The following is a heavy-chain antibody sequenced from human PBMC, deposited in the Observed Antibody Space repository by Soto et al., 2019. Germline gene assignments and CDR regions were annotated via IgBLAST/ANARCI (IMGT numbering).Heavy chain of an antibody. V-gene: IGHV3-33*01. Sequence: PGGSLRLSCAASGFTFSSYGMHWVRQAPGKGLEWVAVIWYDGSNKYYADSVKGRFTTTRDNSKNTLYLQMHSPRAEDTAVYYCAYGWYYMDVWGKGTTVTVSS. D-gene: IGHD2-8*02. CDR3: AYGWYYMDV. J-gene: IGHJ6*03. CDR2: IWYDGSNK. CDR1: GFTFSSYG.